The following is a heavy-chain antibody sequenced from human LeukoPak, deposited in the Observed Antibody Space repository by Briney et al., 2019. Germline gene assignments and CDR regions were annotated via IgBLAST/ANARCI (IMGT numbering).Heavy chain of an antibody. D-gene: IGHD2-2*01. J-gene: IGHJ4*02. CDR2: IKPDGSEK. CDR3: ARMSSYCDY. V-gene: IGHV3-7*01. CDR1: EFTFSSHH. Sequence: PGGSLRLSCVASEFTFSSHHMNWVRQTPGKGLESVATIKPDGSEKYYVDSVKGRFTISRDNAKSSLYLQMNSLRAEDTGVYFCARMSSYCDYWGQGTLVTVSS.